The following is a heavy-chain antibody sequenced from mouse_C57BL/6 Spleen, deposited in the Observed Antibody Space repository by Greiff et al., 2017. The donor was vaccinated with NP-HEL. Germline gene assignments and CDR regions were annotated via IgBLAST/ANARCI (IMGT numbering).Heavy chain of an antibody. CDR1: GFTFSDYG. V-gene: IGHV5-17*01. D-gene: IGHD2-5*01. Sequence: EVKLVESGGGLVKPGGSLKLSCAASGFTFSDYGMHWVRQAPEKGLEWVAYISSGSSTIYYADTVKGRFTISRDNAKNTLFLQMTSLRSEDTAMYYCATYYSNRGYFDVWGTGTTVTVSS. J-gene: IGHJ1*03. CDR3: ATYYSNRGYFDV. CDR2: ISSGSSTI.